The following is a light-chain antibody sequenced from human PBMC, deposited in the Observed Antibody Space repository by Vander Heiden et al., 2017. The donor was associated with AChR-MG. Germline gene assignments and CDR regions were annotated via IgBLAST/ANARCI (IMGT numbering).Light chain of an antibody. CDR2: AAS. CDR3: QQSYSTPWT. CDR1: QSISSY. Sequence: DIQMTQSPSSLSASVGDSVTFTCRASQSISSYLNWYQAKPGRAPKLLIYAASSFQSGVPSRFSGSGSGTEFTLTIISLQPEDFATYYCQQSYSTPWTFGQGTKVDI. V-gene: IGKV1-39*01. J-gene: IGKJ1*01.